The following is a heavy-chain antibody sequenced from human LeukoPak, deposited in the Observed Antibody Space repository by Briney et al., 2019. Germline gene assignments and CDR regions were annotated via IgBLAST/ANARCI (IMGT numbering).Heavy chain of an antibody. CDR3: TTVTLWFGELLSHYYYYYMDV. CDR2: IASDGSNK. CDR1: GFTFSSYA. V-gene: IGHV3-30*04. D-gene: IGHD3-10*01. Sequence: TGGSLRLSCAASGFTFSSYAMHWVRQAPGKGLEWVAVIASDGSNKYYADSVKGRFTISLDNSKNTLYLQMNSLKTEDTAVYYCTTVTLWFGELLSHYYYYYMDVWGKGTTVTISS. J-gene: IGHJ6*03.